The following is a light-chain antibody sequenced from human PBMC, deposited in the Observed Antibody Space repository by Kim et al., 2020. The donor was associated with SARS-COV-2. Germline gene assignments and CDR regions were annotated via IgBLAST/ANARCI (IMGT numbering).Light chain of an antibody. CDR2: DVT. V-gene: IGLV2-11*01. CDR3: CSYAGNFSWV. CDR1: SSDVGGYNY. J-gene: IGLJ2*01. Sequence: GQSVTISCTGTSSDVGGYNYVSWYQHHPGKAPKLMIYDVTKRPSGVPDRFSGSKSANTDSLTISGLQADDEADYYCCSYAGNFSWVFGGGAKLTVL.